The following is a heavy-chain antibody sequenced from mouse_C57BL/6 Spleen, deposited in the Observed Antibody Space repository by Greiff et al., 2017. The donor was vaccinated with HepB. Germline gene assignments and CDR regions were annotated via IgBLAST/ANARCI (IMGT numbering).Heavy chain of an antibody. CDR1: GYTFTSYW. CDR2: IDPNSGGT. D-gene: IGHD2-4*01. J-gene: IGHJ4*01. V-gene: IGHV1-72*01. Sequence: QVHVKQPGAELVKPGASVKLSCKASGYTFTSYWMHWVKQRPGRGLEWIGRIDPNSGGTKYNEKFKSKATLTVDKPSSTAYMQLSSLTSEDSAVYYCARSDDYEVYYAMDYWGQGTSVTVSS. CDR3: ARSDDYEVYYAMDY.